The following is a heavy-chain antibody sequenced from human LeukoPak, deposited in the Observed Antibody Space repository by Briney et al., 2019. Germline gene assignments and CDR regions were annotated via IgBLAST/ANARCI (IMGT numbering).Heavy chain of an antibody. V-gene: IGHV3-30-3*01. CDR3: ARPVAAAAGYFDY. D-gene: IGHD6-13*01. Sequence: PGGSLRLSCAASGFTFSSYAMHWVSQAPGKGLEWVAVISYDGSNKYYADSVKGRFTISRDNSKNTLYLQMNSLRAEDTAVYYCARPVAAAAGYFDYWGQGTLVTVSS. CDR2: ISYDGSNK. J-gene: IGHJ4*02. CDR1: GFTFSSYA.